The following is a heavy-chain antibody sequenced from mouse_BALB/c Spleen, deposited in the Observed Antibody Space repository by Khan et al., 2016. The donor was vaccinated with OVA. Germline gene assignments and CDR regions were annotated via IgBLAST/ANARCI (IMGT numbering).Heavy chain of an antibody. D-gene: IGHD2-14*01. CDR1: GFSLTTYG. J-gene: IGHJ3*01. Sequence: QVQLKESGPGLVQPSQSLSITCTVSGFSLTTYGVHWVRQSPGKGLEWLGVIWSGGSTDYNAAFISRLSISKDNSKSQVFFKMNSLTADDTAMYFCARDSYMYDFTYWGQGTLVTVSA. CDR2: IWSGGST. V-gene: IGHV2-2*01. CDR3: ARDSYMYDFTY.